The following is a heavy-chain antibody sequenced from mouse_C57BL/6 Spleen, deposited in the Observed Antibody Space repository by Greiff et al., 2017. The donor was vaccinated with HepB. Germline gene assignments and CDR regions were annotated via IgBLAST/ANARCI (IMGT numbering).Heavy chain of an antibody. CDR3: ARRWLPHWYFDV. J-gene: IGHJ1*03. D-gene: IGHD2-3*01. V-gene: IGHV1-69*01. Sequence: VQLQQPGAELVMPGASVKLSCKASGYTFTSYWMHWVKQRPGQGLEWIGEIDPSDSYTNYNQKFKGKSTLTVDKSSSTAYMQLSSLTSEDSAVYYCARRWLPHWYFDVWGTGTTVTVSS. CDR1: GYTFTSYW. CDR2: IDPSDSYT.